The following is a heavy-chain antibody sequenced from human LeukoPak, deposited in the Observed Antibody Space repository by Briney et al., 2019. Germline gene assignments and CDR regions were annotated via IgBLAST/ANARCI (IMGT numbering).Heavy chain of an antibody. D-gene: IGHD2-2*01. J-gene: IGHJ6*02. CDR2: INPNSGGT. CDR3: ARDPPVYCSSTSCFRGTTYYYGMDV. V-gene: IGHV1-2*06. Sequence: ASVKVSCKASGYTFTGYYMHWVRQAPGHGLEWMGRINPNSGGTNYAQKFQGRVTMTRDTSIITAYMELSRLRSDDTAVYYCARDPPVYCSSTSCFRGTTYYYGMDVWGQGTTVTVSS. CDR1: GYTFTGYY.